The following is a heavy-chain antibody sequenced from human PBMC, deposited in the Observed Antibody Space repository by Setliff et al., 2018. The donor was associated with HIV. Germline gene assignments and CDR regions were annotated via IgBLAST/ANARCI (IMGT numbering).Heavy chain of an antibody. V-gene: IGHV4-34*01. J-gene: IGHJ4*02. CDR1: SGSFSGYR. D-gene: IGHD3-22*01. CDR2: INHRGST. CDR3: ARGDYYDSTGYEGLDS. Sequence: SETLSLTCAVYSGSFSGYRWTWIRQPPGKGLEWIGEINHRGSTTYNPSLRSRVTISVDTSMNQFSLKLNSVTAADTAVYYCARGDYYDSTGYEGLDSWGRGTLVTVSS.